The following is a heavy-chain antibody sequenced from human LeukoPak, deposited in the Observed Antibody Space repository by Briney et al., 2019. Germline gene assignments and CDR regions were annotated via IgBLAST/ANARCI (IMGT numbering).Heavy chain of an antibody. CDR1: GGSMTTHH. D-gene: IGHD5-18*01. CDR2: VFDSGRT. CDR3: TTIKRGDIFGYFDF. J-gene: IGHJ4*02. V-gene: IGHV4-59*11. Sequence: PSETLSLTCTVSGGSMTTHHWNWIRQTPGKGLEWIGYVFDSGRTKVNPSLTSRVTLSTDTSKNHLSLRLSSVTAADTAVYYCTTIKRGDIFGYFDFWGQGILVTVSS.